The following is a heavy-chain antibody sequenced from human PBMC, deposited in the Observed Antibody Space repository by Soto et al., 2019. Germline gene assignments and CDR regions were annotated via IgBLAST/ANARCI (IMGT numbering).Heavy chain of an antibody. CDR3: ARAGCDGGTCYTLVGLRYGMDV. CDR2: ISYDGNNK. V-gene: IGHV3-30-3*01. J-gene: IGHJ6*02. D-gene: IGHD2-15*01. CDR1: GFTFSNYA. Sequence: QVQLVESGGGVVQPGRSLRLSCAASGFTFSNYAMYWVRQAPGKGLEWVAVISYDGNNKYYAESVKGRFTISRDNSKNTLYLQMHSLRAEDTAVYYCARAGCDGGTCYTLVGLRYGMDVWGQGTTVTVSS.